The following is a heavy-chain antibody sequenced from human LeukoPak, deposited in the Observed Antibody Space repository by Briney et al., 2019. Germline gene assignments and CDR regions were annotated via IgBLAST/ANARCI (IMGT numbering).Heavy chain of an antibody. CDR2: INAGNGNT. CDR1: GYTFTSYA. V-gene: IGHV1-3*01. J-gene: IGHJ4*02. D-gene: IGHD2-2*01. Sequence: ASVKVSCKASGYTFTSYAMHWVRQAPGQRLEWMGWINAGNGNTKYSQKFQGRVTITRDTSASTAYMELSSLRSEDTAVYYCARGAGVVPAAHPDYWGQGTLVTVSS. CDR3: ARGAGVVPAAHPDY.